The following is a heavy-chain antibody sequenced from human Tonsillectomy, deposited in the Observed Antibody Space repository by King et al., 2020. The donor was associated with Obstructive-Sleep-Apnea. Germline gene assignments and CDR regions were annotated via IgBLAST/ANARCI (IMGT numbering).Heavy chain of an antibody. CDR2: ISAYNGNT. J-gene: IGHJ4*02. CDR1: GYTFTSYG. D-gene: IGHD3-22*01. Sequence: VQLVESGAEVKKPGASVKVSCKASGYTFTSYGISWVRQAPGQGLEWMGWISAYNGNTNYAQKLQGRVTMTTDTSTSTAYMELRSLRSDDTAVYYCARDLYDSSGYYYGSYYFDYWGQGTLVTVSS. V-gene: IGHV1-18*01. CDR3: ARDLYDSSGYYYGSYYFDY.